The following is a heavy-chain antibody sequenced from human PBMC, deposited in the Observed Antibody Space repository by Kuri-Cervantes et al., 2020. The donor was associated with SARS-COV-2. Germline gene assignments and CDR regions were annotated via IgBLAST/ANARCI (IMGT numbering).Heavy chain of an antibody. CDR3: ASDIIYYDSSGYYYPDLGPHNAFDI. CDR1: GSIFSSYE. CDR2: ISSGGRTI. V-gene: IGHV3-48*03. Sequence: GGSLRLSCVASGSIFSSYEMNWIRQAPGKGLEWVAYISSGGRTIYYAASVKGRFTISRDNAKNSLYLQMNSLRAEDTAVYYCASDIIYYDSSGYYYPDLGPHNAFDIWGQGTMVTVSS. D-gene: IGHD3-22*01. J-gene: IGHJ3*02.